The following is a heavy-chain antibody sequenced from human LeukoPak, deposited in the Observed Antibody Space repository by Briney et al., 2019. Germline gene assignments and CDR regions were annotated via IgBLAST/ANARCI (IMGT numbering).Heavy chain of an antibody. CDR1: GFTFSSYG. CDR3: AKDSGYGDYENYYYMDV. J-gene: IGHJ6*03. CDR2: ISYDGSNK. Sequence: GGSLRLSCAASGFTFSSYGMHWVRQAPGKGLEWVAVISYDGSNKYYADSVKGRFTISRDNSKNTLYLQMNSLRAEDTAVYYCAKDSGYGDYENYYYMDVWGKGTTVTVSS. V-gene: IGHV3-30*18. D-gene: IGHD4-17*01.